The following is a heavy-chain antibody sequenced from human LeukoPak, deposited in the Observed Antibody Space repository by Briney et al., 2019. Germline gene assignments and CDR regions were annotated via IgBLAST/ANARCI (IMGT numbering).Heavy chain of an antibody. D-gene: IGHD3-10*01. CDR1: GFTFSSDA. V-gene: IGHV3-30*04. Sequence: GRSLRLSCAASGFTFSSDAMHWVRQAPGKGLEWVALISYDGINKYYADSVKGRFTISRDNSKNTLYLQMNSLRAEDTAVYYCATLRVWFGDFDYWGQGTLVTVSP. CDR2: ISYDGINK. CDR3: ATLRVWFGDFDY. J-gene: IGHJ4*02.